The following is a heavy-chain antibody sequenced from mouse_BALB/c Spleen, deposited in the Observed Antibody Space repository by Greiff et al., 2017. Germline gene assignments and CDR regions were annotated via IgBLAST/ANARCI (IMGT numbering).Heavy chain of an antibody. Sequence: EVHLVESGPELVKPGASVKISCKASGYTFTDYNMHWVKQSHGKSLEWIGYIYPYNGGTGYNQKFKSKATLTVDNSSSTAYMELRSLTSEDSAVYYCARYWDEGFAYWGQGTLVTVSA. V-gene: IGHV1S29*02. J-gene: IGHJ3*01. CDR3: ARYWDEGFAY. CDR1: GYTFTDYN. CDR2: IYPYNGGT. D-gene: IGHD4-1*01.